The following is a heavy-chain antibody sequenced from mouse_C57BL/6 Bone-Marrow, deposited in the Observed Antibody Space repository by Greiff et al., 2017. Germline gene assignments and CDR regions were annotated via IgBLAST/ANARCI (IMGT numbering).Heavy chain of an antibody. Sequence: QVQLQQPGAELVRPGSSVKLSCKASGYTFTSYWMDWVKQRPGQGLEWIGNIYPSDSETHYNQKFKDKATLTVDKSSSTAYMQLSSLTSEDSAVYYCARFRWLLRGGAMDDWGQGTSVTVSS. J-gene: IGHJ4*01. CDR1: GYTFTSYW. V-gene: IGHV1-61*01. D-gene: IGHD2-3*01. CDR2: IYPSDSET. CDR3: ARFRWLLRGGAMDD.